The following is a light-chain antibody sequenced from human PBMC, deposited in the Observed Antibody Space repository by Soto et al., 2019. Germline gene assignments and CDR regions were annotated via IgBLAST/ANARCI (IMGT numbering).Light chain of an antibody. J-gene: IGLJ2*01. CDR3: QSYDTMLSGPGV. Sequence: QSVLTQPPSVSGAPGQRVTISCTGSTSNIGAGYDVHWYQQLPEAAPKLLIYGNNNRPSGVPDRFSGSKSGISASLAIAGLQAEDEADYFCQSYDTMLSGPGVFGGGTKLTVL. CDR2: GNN. V-gene: IGLV1-40*01. CDR1: TSNIGAGYD.